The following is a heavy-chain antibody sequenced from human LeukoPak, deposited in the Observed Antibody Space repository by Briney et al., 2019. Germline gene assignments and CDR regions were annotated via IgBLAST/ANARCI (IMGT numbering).Heavy chain of an antibody. CDR1: GFTFSNAW. CDR2: IKSKTDGGTT. Sequence: PGGSLRLSCAASGFTFSNAWMSWVRQAPGKGLEGVGRIKSKTDGGTTDYAAPVKGRFTISRDDSKNTQYLQMNSLKTEDTAVYYCTTDAHYYDSSGYPVDYWGQGTLVTVSS. CDR3: TTDAHYYDSSGYPVDY. V-gene: IGHV3-15*01. J-gene: IGHJ4*02. D-gene: IGHD3-22*01.